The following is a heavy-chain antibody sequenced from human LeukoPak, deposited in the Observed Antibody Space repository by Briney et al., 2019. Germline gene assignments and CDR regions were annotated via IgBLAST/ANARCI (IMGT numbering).Heavy chain of an antibody. CDR2: ISGSGGTT. V-gene: IGHV3-23*01. CDR1: GFTFSSYA. D-gene: IGHD3-10*01. CDR3: AKVAHYYGSGRYYEYYFDY. Sequence: GSLRLSCAASGFTFSSYAMSWVRQAPGKGLEWVSAISGSGGTTYNSDSVKGRFTISRDNSKNTLYLQMNSLRAEDMAVYYCAKVAHYYGSGRYYEYYFDYWGQGTLVTVSS. J-gene: IGHJ4*02.